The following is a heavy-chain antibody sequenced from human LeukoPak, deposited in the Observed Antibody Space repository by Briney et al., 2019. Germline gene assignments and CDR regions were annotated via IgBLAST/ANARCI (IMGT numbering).Heavy chain of an antibody. CDR1: GFTFSSYN. J-gene: IGHJ4*02. CDR2: VSPPGGGT. Sequence: AGGSLRLSCAASGFTFSSYNMNWVRQAPGKGLEWLSGVSPPGGGTYYADSVKGRFTISRDDSKNTRSLQMSSLTVEDTAIYYCARDLAWGAFDSWGQGTLVTVSS. D-gene: IGHD7-27*01. CDR3: ARDLAWGAFDS. V-gene: IGHV3-23*01.